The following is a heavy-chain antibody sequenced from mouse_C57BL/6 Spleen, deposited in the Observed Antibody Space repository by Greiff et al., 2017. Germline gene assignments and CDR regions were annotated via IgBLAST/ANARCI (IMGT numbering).Heavy chain of an antibody. J-gene: IGHJ2*01. CDR1: GYTFTSYW. D-gene: IGHD3-2*02. CDR3: ARETAQATLDCVDY. V-gene: IGHV1-53*01. Sequence: QVQLQQPGPELVKPGASVKLSCKASGYTFTSYWMHWVKQRPGQGLEWIGNINPSNGGTNYNEQFKSKATLTVDKSSSTAYMQLSSLTSEDSAVYYCARETAQATLDCVDYWGQGTTRTVSS. CDR2: INPSNGGT.